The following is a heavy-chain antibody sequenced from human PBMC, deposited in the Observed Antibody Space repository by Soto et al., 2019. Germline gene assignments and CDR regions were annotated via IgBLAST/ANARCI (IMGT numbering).Heavy chain of an antibody. CDR1: GGTFSSYT. CDR3: ARGGSVTQDDAFDI. J-gene: IGHJ3*02. D-gene: IGHD5-18*01. Sequence: SVKVSCKASGGTFSSYTISWVRQAPRQGLEWMGRIIPILGIANYAQKFQGRVTITADKSTSTAYMELSSLRSEDTAVYYCARGGSVTQDDAFDIWGQGTMVT. CDR2: IIPILGIA. V-gene: IGHV1-69*02.